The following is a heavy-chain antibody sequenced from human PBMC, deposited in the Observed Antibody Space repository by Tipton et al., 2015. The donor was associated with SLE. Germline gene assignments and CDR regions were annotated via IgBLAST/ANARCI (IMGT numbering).Heavy chain of an antibody. Sequence: TLSLTCAVSGYFISSGYYWGWIRQPPGKGLEWLGLAYYCGSTTYNPSLKSRVTISVDTSKNQFSLKLSSLTAADTAVYDFASGAYGSGSNYFCGWFDPWGQGTLVTVSS. CDR1: GYFISSGYY. CDR2: AYYCGST. CDR3: ASGAYGSGSNYFCGWFDP. D-gene: IGHD3-10*01. V-gene: IGHV4-38-2*01. J-gene: IGHJ5*02.